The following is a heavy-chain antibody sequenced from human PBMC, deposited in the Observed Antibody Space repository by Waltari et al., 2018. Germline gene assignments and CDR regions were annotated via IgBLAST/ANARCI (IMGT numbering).Heavy chain of an antibody. Sequence: QVQLVESGGGVVQPGGSLRLSCAASGFTFPNYALHWFRQAPGKGLEWAAIISYDGRNKYYADSVKSRFTISRDNSKNTLYLQMNSLRVEDTAVYYCARERRGDAPERPLYYYYGMDVWGQGTTVTV. CDR3: ARERRGDAPERPLYYYYGMDV. D-gene: IGHD3-16*01. CDR1: GFTFPNYA. CDR2: ISYDGRNK. V-gene: IGHV3-30*04. J-gene: IGHJ6*02.